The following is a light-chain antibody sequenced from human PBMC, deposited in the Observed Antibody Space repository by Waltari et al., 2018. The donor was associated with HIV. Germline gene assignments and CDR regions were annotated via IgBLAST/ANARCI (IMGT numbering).Light chain of an antibody. J-gene: IGLJ1*01. CDR1: SSDVGGYDY. Sequence: QSALTQPRSVSGSPGQTVTISCTGTSSDVGGYDYVSWFQQHPDKAPKLIIYDVGHRPSGVPARFSGSKSGNTAFLTISGLQAEDEADYYCCSYAGTYTYVFGSGTEVTAL. V-gene: IGLV2-11*01. CDR3: CSYAGTYTYV. CDR2: DVG.